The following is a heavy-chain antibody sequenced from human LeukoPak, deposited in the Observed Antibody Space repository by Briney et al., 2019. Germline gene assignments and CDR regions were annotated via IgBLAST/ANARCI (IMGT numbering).Heavy chain of an antibody. D-gene: IGHD3-22*01. Sequence: PSETLSLTCTVSGGSISSCYWSWIRQPPGKGLEWIGYIYYSGSTNYNPSLKSRVTISVDTSKNQFSLKLSSVTAADTSVYYCARVHSSGYYHFDYWGQGTLVTVSS. V-gene: IGHV4-59*01. J-gene: IGHJ4*02. CDR3: ARVHSSGYYHFDY. CDR2: IYYSGST. CDR1: GGSISSCY.